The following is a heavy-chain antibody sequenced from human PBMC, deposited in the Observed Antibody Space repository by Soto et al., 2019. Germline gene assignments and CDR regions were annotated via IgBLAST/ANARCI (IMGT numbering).Heavy chain of an antibody. V-gene: IGHV4-59*01. CDR3: ARVGFGIVGYYYYYMDV. CDR2: MYSSGST. J-gene: IGHJ6*03. CDR1: GGSINGYF. D-gene: IGHD2-15*01. Sequence: QVQLQESGPGLVKPSETLSLTCTISGGSINGYFWSWIRQPPGKPLEWIGHMYSSGSTNYNPSLNGRVTVAADMSKNQFSLTLTSVTAADTAIYYCARVGFGIVGYYYYYMDVWGKGTTVTVSS.